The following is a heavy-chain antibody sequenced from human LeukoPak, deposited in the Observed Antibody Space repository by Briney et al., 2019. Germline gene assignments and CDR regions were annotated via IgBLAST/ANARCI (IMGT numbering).Heavy chain of an antibody. CDR2: IYYSGST. CDR3: ARYLEGPGLAYCGGDCYSVFDY. CDR1: GGSISSGDYY. V-gene: IGHV4-30-4*08. Sequence: SQTLSLTCAVSGGSISSGDYYWSWIRQPPGKGLEWIGYIYYSGSTYYNPSLKSRVTISVDTSKNQFSLKLSSVPAADTAVYYCARYLEGPGLAYCGGDCYSVFDYWGQGTLVTVSS. J-gene: IGHJ4*02. D-gene: IGHD2-21*01.